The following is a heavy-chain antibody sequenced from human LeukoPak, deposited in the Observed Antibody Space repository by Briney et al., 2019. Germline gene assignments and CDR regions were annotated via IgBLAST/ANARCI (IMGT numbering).Heavy chain of an antibody. Sequence: GASVKVSCKASGYTFTSYAMNWVRQAPGQGLEWMGIINPSGGSTSYAQKFQGRVTMTRDMSTSTVYMELSSLRSEDTAVYYCARVREVVPAATDAFDIWGQGTMVTVSS. V-gene: IGHV1-46*01. CDR3: ARVREVVPAATDAFDI. D-gene: IGHD2-2*01. CDR2: INPSGGST. CDR1: GYTFTSYA. J-gene: IGHJ3*02.